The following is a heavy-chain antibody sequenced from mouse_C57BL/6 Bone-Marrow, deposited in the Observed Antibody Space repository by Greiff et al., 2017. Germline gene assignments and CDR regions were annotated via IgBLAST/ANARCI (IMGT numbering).Heavy chain of an antibody. CDR2: INPSSGYT. J-gene: IGHJ2*01. CDR1: GYTFTSYT. Sequence: QVQLQQSGAELARPGASVKMSCKASGYTFTSYTMHWVKQRPGQGLEWIGYINPSSGYTKYNQKFKDKATLTADKSSSTAYMQLSSLTSEDSAVYYGARRRDGLYYFDYWGQGTTLTVSS. V-gene: IGHV1-4*01. D-gene: IGHD2-3*01. CDR3: ARRRDGLYYFDY.